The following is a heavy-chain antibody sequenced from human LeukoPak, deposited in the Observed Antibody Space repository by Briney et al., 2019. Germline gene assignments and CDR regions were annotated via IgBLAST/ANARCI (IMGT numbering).Heavy chain of an antibody. D-gene: IGHD4-17*01. J-gene: IGHJ4*02. CDR1: GFTFSSYG. CDR2: IRYDGSKK. Sequence: GGSLRLSCAASGFTFSSYGMHWVRQAPGKGLEWVAFIRYDGSKKYYADSVKGRFTISRDNSKNTLYLQMNSLRAEDTAVYYCAKEIWPTVTTPGWTYFDYWGQGALVTVSS. CDR3: AKEIWPTVTTPGWTYFDY. V-gene: IGHV3-30*02.